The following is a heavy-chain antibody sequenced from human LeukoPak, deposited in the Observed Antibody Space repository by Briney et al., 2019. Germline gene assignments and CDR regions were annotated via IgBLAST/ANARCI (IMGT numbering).Heavy chain of an antibody. J-gene: IGHJ6*02. CDR1: GFTVNSNY. CDR3: ARGEDGMDV. Sequence: PGGSLRLSCAASGFTVNSNYMSWVRQAPGKGLEWVSVIYSGGSTYYADSVKGRFTISKHNSKNTLYIQMTSLRAEDTAVYYCARGEDGMDVWGQGTTVTVSS. V-gene: IGHV3-53*04. CDR2: IYSGGST.